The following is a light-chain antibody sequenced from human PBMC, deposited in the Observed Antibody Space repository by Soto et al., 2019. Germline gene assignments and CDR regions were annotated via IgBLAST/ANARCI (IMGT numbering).Light chain of an antibody. J-gene: IGKJ5*01. CDR2: GAS. Sequence: EIVMTQSPATLSVSPRERATLYCSASQSVSSDLAWYHQKPGQAPRLLLYGASTRATGIPVRFSGSGFGTEFTLTISRLEPEDFAVYYCQQYGSSPRTCGQGTRREIK. V-gene: IGKV3-15*01. CDR3: QQYGSSPRT. CDR1: QSVSSD.